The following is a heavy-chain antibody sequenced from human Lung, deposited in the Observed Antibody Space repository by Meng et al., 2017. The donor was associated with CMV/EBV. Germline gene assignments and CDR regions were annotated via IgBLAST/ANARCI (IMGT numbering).Heavy chain of an antibody. V-gene: IGHV1-2*02. D-gene: IGHD5-12*01. J-gene: IGHJ4*02. CDR3: AGDKGWSGYDF. Sequence: QVQLVQSGAEVKKPXXSLKLSCKASGYTFTDYYIHWVRQAPGQGLEWMGWINLNSGGTHDSQNFQGRVTMTTNTSISTAYMELSRLTSDDTAVYYCAGDKGWSGYDFWGQGPLVTVSS. CDR1: GYTFTDYY. CDR2: INLNSGGT.